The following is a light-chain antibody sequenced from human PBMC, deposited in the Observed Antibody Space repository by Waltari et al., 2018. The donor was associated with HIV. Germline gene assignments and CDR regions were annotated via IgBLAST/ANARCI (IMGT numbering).Light chain of an antibody. Sequence: DIQMTQSPSTLSASVGDRVTVSCRANQTIAKFLNWYQHKPGEAPNLLISSASNLHGGVPSRFGASGSGTDFAPTITSLQPEDFVVYYCQQTHSAPWTLGQGTKIDIK. CDR1: QTIAKF. CDR3: QQTHSAPWT. V-gene: IGKV1-39*01. J-gene: IGKJ1*01. CDR2: SAS.